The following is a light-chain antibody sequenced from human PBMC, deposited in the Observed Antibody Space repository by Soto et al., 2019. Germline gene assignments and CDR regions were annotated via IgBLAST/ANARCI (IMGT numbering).Light chain of an antibody. CDR1: SSNIGRNT. J-gene: IGLJ3*02. Sequence: QSVLTQPPSASGTPGQRVSISCSGSSSNIGRNTVKWYRQLPGTAPKLLIGSSDHRPSGVPDRFSGSQSGTSASLAISGLQFEDEADYICAAWDDRLDAWAFRGGTKVTVL. CDR2: SSD. CDR3: AAWDDRLDAWA. V-gene: IGLV1-44*01.